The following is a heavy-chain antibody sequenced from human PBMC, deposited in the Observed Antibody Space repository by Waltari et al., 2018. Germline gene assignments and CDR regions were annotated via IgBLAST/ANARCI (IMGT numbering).Heavy chain of an antibody. J-gene: IGHJ4*02. V-gene: IGHV3-23*01. CDR3: AKAGGIAAAEFQFDF. D-gene: IGHD6-13*01. CDR2: ISGPALTT. CDR1: GCTLIGYA. Sequence: EVQLLESGGGLVQPGGSLRLSCAASGCTLIGYAMTWVRQAPGKGLWWVSSISGPALTTFYADSVKGRFSVSRDNSKNTLYLQINGLRADDTAVYYCAKAGGIAAAEFQFDFWGRGTLVTVSS.